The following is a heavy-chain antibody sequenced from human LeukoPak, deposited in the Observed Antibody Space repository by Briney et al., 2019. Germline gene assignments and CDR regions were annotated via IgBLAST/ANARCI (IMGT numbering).Heavy chain of an antibody. V-gene: IGHV4-59*01. CDR3: AGSGYDFLLAFDI. CDR2: IYYSGST. CDR1: GGSISTFY. Sequence: SETLSLTCTVSGGSISTFYWSWIRQPAGKGLEWIGYIYYSGSTNYNPSLKSRVTISVDTSKNQFSLKLSSVTAADTAVYYCAGSGYDFLLAFDIWGQGTMVTVSS. D-gene: IGHD5-12*01. J-gene: IGHJ3*02.